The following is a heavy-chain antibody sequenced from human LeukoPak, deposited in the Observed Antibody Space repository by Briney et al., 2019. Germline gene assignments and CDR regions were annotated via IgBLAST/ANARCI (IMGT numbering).Heavy chain of an antibody. D-gene: IGHD1-26*01. V-gene: IGHV3-48*03. J-gene: IGHJ4*02. Sequence: PGGSLRLSCAASGFTFSNYEMNWVRQAPGKGLEWVSYISSSGITIRYADSVKDRFTISRDNAKSSLYLQMNSLRAKDTAVYYCATMRGNYASFFDYWGQGTLVTVSS. CDR3: ATMRGNYASFFDY. CDR2: ISSSGITI. CDR1: GFTFSNYE.